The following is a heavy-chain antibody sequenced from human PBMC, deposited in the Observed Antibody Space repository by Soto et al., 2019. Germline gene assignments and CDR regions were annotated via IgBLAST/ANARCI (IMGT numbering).Heavy chain of an antibody. Sequence: GGSLRLSCAASGFTFSSYSMNWVRQAPGKGLEWVSSISSSSSYIYYADSVKGRFTISRDNAKNSLYLQMNSLRAEDTAVYYCARERGNYDFWSGYYGLYYYYGMDVWGQGTTVTVSS. CDR3: ARERGNYDFWSGYYGLYYYYGMDV. CDR2: ISSSSSYI. CDR1: GFTFSSYS. V-gene: IGHV3-21*01. J-gene: IGHJ6*02. D-gene: IGHD3-3*01.